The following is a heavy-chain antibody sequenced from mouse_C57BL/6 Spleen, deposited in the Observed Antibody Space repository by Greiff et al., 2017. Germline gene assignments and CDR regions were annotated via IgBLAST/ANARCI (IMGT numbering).Heavy chain of an antibody. J-gene: IGHJ4*01. D-gene: IGHD2-10*02. V-gene: IGHV14-4*01. CDR2: IDPENGDT. Sequence: VQLKESGAELVRPGASVKLSCTASGFNIKDDYMHWVKQRPEQGLEWIGWIDPENGDTEYASKFQGKATITADTTSNTAYLQLSSLPSEDTAVYYCTTGPYGNSYAMDYWGQGTSVTVSS. CDR1: GFNIKDDY. CDR3: TTGPYGNSYAMDY.